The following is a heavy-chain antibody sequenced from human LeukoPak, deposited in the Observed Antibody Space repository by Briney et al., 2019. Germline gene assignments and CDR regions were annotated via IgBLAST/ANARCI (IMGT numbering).Heavy chain of an antibody. D-gene: IGHD3-3*01. CDR2: MNPNSGNT. V-gene: IGHV1-8*03. Sequence: RRASVKVSCKASGYTFTSYYMHWVRQATGQGLEWMGWMNPNSGNTGCAQKFQGRVTITRNTSISTAYMELSSLRSEDTAVYYCARGRSPEFLEWLSHYYYYYMDVWGKGTTVTVSS. J-gene: IGHJ6*03. CDR3: ARGRSPEFLEWLSHYYYYYMDV. CDR1: GYTFTSYY.